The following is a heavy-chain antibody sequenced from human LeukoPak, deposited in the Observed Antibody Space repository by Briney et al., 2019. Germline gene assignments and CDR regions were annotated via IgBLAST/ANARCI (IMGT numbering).Heavy chain of an antibody. CDR2: IIPILGIA. V-gene: IGHV1-69*04. CDR3: ARGPLAVAAWFDY. CDR1: GSTFSSYA. J-gene: IGHJ4*02. Sequence: SVKVSCKASGSTFSSYAISWVRQAPGQGLEWMGRIIPILGIANYAQKFQGRVTITADKSTSTAYMELSSLRSEDTAVYYCARGPLAVAAWFDYWGQGTLVTVSS. D-gene: IGHD6-19*01.